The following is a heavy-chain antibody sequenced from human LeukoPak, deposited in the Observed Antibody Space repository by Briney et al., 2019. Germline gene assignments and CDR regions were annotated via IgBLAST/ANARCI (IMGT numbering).Heavy chain of an antibody. J-gene: IGHJ3*02. CDR2: IYTSGST. CDR1: GGSISSGSYY. CDR3: ASGAYDFWVKGAFDI. D-gene: IGHD3-3*01. Sequence: SQTLSLTCTVPGGSISSGSYYWSWIRQPAGKGLEWIGRIYTSGSTNYNPSLKSRVTISVDTSKNQFSLKLSSVTAADTAVYHCASGAYDFWVKGAFDIWGQGTMVTVSS. V-gene: IGHV4-61*02.